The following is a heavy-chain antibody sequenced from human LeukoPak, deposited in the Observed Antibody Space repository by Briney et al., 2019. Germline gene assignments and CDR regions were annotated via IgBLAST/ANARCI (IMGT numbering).Heavy chain of an antibody. V-gene: IGHV1-46*01. CDR2: INPSGGST. D-gene: IGHD3-22*01. J-gene: IGHJ5*02. Sequence: ASVKVSCKASGYTFTSYYMHWVRQAPGQELEWMGIINPSGGSTSYAQKFQGRVTMTRDTSTSTVYMELSSLRSEDTAVYYCAREERYYDSSGSDSTRPFDPWGQGTLVTVSS. CDR1: GYTFTSYY. CDR3: AREERYYDSSGSDSTRPFDP.